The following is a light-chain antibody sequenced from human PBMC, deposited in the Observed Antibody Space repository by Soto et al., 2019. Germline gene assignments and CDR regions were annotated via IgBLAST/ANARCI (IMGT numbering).Light chain of an antibody. CDR3: QQSFITPPLT. CDR1: QSISTY. J-gene: IGKJ4*01. Sequence: DIQMTQSPSSLSASIGDRITITCRASQSISTYLNWYQQKPGKAPRLLIYGASTLQNGVPSWFSGSGSATDYTLTISSLQPEDFANYYCQQSFITPPLTCGGGTKVEMK. CDR2: GAS. V-gene: IGKV1-39*01.